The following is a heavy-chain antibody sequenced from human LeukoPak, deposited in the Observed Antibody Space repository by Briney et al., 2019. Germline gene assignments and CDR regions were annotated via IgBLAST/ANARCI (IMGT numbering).Heavy chain of an antibody. D-gene: IGHD6-6*01. CDR2: INPNSGGT. CDR3: ARATPVTIAARLYYFDY. CDR1: GYTFTGYY. Sequence: ASVKVSCKASGYTFTGYYMHWVRQAPGQGLEWMGWINPNSGGTNYAQKFQGRVTMTRDTSISTAYMELSRLRSDDTAVYYCARATPVTIAARLYYFDYWGQGTLVTVSS. J-gene: IGHJ4*02. V-gene: IGHV1-2*02.